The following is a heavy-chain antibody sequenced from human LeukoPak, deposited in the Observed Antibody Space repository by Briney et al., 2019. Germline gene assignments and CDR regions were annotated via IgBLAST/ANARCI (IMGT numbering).Heavy chain of an antibody. V-gene: IGHV3-30*18. Sequence: GGSLRLSCIASGFTFNNYGMHWVRQAPGKGLEWVAVKSYDGSDQHYVDSVRGRFTISRDNSKNTLYLQMNSLRPEDTAVYYCAKLRESYFSGTWHSWGQGTLVIVSS. CDR2: KSYDGSDQ. CDR3: AKLRESYFSGTWHS. CDR1: GFTFNNYG. J-gene: IGHJ4*02. D-gene: IGHD2-15*01.